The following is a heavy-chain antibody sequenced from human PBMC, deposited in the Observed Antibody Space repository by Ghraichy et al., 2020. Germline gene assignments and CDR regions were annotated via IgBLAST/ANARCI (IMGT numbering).Heavy chain of an antibody. CDR2: IIPIFGTA. D-gene: IGHD5-24*01. CDR1: GGTFSSYA. J-gene: IGHJ3*02. CDR3: ARGRKEMATSDAFDI. Sequence: SVKVSCKASGGTFSSYAISWVREGPGQGLEWMGGIIPIFGTANYAQKFQGRVTITADESTSTAYMELSSLRSEDTAVYYCARGRKEMATSDAFDIWGQGIMVIGSS. V-gene: IGHV1-69*13.